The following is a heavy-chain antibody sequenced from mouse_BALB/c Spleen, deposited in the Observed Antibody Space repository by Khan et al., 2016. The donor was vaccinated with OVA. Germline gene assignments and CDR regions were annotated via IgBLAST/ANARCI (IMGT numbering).Heavy chain of an antibody. CDR2: IDISDNYT. CDR1: GYTFTDYW. D-gene: IGHD2-3*01. Sequence: QVQLQQSGAELVMPGASVKMSCKASGYTFTDYWMHWVKQRPGQGLEWIGAIDISDNYTRYNQKFKGKATLTVDESSSTAYMQLSSLTSEDSAVYDCASLSVYAMDYWGQGTSVTVSS. CDR3: ASLSVYAMDY. J-gene: IGHJ4*01. V-gene: IGHV1-69*01.